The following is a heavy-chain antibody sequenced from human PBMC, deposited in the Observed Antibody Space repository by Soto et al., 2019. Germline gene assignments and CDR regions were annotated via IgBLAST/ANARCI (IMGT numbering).Heavy chain of an antibody. D-gene: IGHD2-21*02. V-gene: IGHV4-31*03. CDR3: ARDEVTRGYYYYGMDV. CDR1: GGSISSGVNY. Sequence: SETLSLTCTVSGGSISSGVNYWTWIRQHPGKGLEWIGYIYYSGITSYNPSLKSRLTISVDTSKNQFSLKLNSVTAADTAVYYCARDEVTRGYYYYGMDVWGQGTPVTVSS. J-gene: IGHJ6*02. CDR2: IYYSGIT.